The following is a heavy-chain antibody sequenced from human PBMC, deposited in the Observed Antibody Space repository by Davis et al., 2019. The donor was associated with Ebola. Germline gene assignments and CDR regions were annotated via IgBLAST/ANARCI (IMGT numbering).Heavy chain of an antibody. CDR1: GDSINKYF. V-gene: IGHV4-4*07. D-gene: IGHD4-23*01. Sequence: PSETLSLTCSVSGDSINKYFWSWIRQPAGEGLQWIGRLYASVTANYHPSLRSRVTMSIDTSKKQFSLNLTPVTAADTAVYYCAREGTNSQGRGLDVWGQGTTVTVSS. J-gene: IGHJ6*02. CDR2: LYASVTA. CDR3: AREGTNSQGRGLDV.